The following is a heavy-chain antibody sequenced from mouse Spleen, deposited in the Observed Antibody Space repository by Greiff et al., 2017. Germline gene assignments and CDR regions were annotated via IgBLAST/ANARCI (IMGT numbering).Heavy chain of an antibody. CDR2: ISSGSSTI. CDR1: GFTFSDYG. Sequence: EVKLVESGGGLVKPGGSLKLSCAASGFTFSDYGMHWVRQAPETGLEWVAYISSGSSTIYYAAPVKGRFTISRDNAKNTLFLQMTSLRSEDTAMYYGARPRDGYFLYAMDYWGQGTSVTVSS. D-gene: IGHD2-3*01. CDR3: ARPRDGYFLYAMDY. V-gene: IGHV5-17*01. J-gene: IGHJ4*01.